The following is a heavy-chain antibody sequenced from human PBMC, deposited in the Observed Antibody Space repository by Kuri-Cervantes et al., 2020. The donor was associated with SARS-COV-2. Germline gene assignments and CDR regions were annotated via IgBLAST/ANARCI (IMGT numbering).Heavy chain of an antibody. CDR1: GYTFTGYY. Sequence: ASVKVSCKASGYTFTGYYMHWVRQAPGQGLEWMGWINPNSGGTNYAQKFQGWVTMTRDTSISTVYMELSRPRSDDTAVYYCARHDDYNNFALDYWGQGTLVTVSS. V-gene: IGHV1-2*04. CDR3: ARHDDYNNFALDY. J-gene: IGHJ4*02. CDR2: INPNSGGT. D-gene: IGHD4-11*01.